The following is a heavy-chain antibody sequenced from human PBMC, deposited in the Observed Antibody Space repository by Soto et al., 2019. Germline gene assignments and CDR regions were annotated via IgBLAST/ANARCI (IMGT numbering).Heavy chain of an antibody. V-gene: IGHV4-31*03. CDR1: GGSISSGGYY. J-gene: IGHJ5*02. Sequence: QVQLQESGPGLVKPSQTLSLTCTVSGGSISSGGYYWSWIRQHPGKGLEWIGYIYYSGSTYYNPSLKSRVTISVDTSKNQFSLKLGSVTAADTAVYYCARDKYYYGSGSYHRWFDPWGQGTLVTVSS. CDR2: IYYSGST. CDR3: ARDKYYYGSGSYHRWFDP. D-gene: IGHD3-10*01.